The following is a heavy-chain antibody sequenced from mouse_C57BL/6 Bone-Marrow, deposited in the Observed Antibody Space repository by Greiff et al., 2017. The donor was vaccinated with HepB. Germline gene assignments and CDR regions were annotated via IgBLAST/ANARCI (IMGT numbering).Heavy chain of an antibody. CDR3: ARGSYYCSSASYYAMDY. CDR1: GYTFTSYW. V-gene: IGHV1-69*01. J-gene: IGHJ4*01. CDR2: IDPSDSYT. D-gene: IGHD1-1*01. Sequence: VQLQQPGAELVMPGASVKLSCKASGYTFTSYWMHWVKQRPGQGLEWIGEIDPSDSYTNYNQKFKGKSTLTVDKSSSTAYMQLSSLTSEDSAVYYCARGSYYCSSASYYAMDYWGQGTSVTVSS.